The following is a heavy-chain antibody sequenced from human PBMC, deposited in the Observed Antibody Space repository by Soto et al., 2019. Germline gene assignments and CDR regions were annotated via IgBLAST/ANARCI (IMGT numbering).Heavy chain of an antibody. J-gene: IGHJ4*02. CDR2: ISPMFGAA. V-gene: IGHV1-69*19. Sequence: QVQLVQSGAEMKKPGSSVKVSCQSSGGTFNTYAMNWVRQAPGQGPEWMGDISPMFGAANYAPKFQGRVTITADESTGTSYMQLSSLTSEDTALNFCAREVQVHPPAFVYRGQGTLGTVSS. CDR3: AREVQVHPPAFVY. D-gene: IGHD3-10*01. CDR1: GGTFNTYA.